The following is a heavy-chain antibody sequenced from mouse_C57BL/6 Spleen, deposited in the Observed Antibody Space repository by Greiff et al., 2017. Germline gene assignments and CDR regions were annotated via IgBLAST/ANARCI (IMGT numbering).Heavy chain of an antibody. D-gene: IGHD1-1*01. CDR3: ARSLLALYYAMDY. V-gene: IGHV1-18*01. J-gene: IGHJ4*01. CDR2: INPNNGGT. Sequence: VQLQQSGPELVKPGASVKIPCKASGYTFTDYNMDWVKQSHGKSLEWIGDINPNNGGTIYNQKFKGKATLTVDKSSSTAYMELRSLTSEDTAVYYCARSLLALYYAMDYWGQGTSVTVSS. CDR1: GYTFTDYN.